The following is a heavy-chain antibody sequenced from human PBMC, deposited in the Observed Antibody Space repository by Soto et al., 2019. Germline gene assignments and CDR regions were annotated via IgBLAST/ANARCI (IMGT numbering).Heavy chain of an antibody. CDR3: ARRSYGRGYSYGDGDDY. J-gene: IGHJ4*02. V-gene: IGHV1-69*01. Sequence: QVQLVQSGAEVKKPGSSVKVSCKASGGTFSSYAISWVRQAPGQGLEWMGGIIPIFGTANYAQKFQGRVTITADESTSTAYMELSSLRSEDKAVYYCARRSYGRGYSYGDGDDYWGQGTLVTVSS. CDR2: IIPIFGTA. CDR1: GGTFSSYA. D-gene: IGHD5-18*01.